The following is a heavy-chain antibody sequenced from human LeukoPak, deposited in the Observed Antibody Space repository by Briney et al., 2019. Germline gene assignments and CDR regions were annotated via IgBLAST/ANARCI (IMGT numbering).Heavy chain of an antibody. CDR2: FSGSGGST. CDR1: GFNFSSYA. D-gene: IGHD3-10*01. V-gene: IGHV3-23*01. Sequence: PGGSLRLSCAASGFNFSSYAMSWVRQAPGKGAEVVSAFSGSGGSTYYADSVKGRFTISRDNSKNTLYLQMNSLRAEDTAVYYCAKDMVRGVIRNYAFDIWGQGTMVTVSS. J-gene: IGHJ3*02. CDR3: AKDMVRGVIRNYAFDI.